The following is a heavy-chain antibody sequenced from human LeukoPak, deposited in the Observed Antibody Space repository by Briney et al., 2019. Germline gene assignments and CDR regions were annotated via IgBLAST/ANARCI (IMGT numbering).Heavy chain of an antibody. CDR1: GFTFSIYW. J-gene: IGHJ6*03. V-gene: IGHV3-7*01. CDR2: IQQDGGEK. Sequence: PGGSLRLSCAASGFTFSIYWMNWVRQAPGKGLEWVAHIQQDGGEKYYVDSVKGRFTISRDNAKNSLFLQMNSLRAEDTAVYYCARDANYGDYDPVIYYMDVWGKGTTVTVYS. CDR3: ARDANYGDYDPVIYYMDV. D-gene: IGHD4-17*01.